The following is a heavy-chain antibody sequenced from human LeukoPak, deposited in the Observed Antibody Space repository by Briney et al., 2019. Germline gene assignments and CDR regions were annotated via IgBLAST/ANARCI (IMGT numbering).Heavy chain of an antibody. CDR3: ARGFRGSFYVWDAYDI. CDR2: IYTSGST. D-gene: IGHD3-16*01. CDR1: GGSISSYY. Sequence: SETLSLTCTVSGGSISSYYWSWIRQPAGKGLEWIGRIYTSGSTNYNPSLKSRVTMSVDTSKNQFSLKLSSVTAADTAVYYCARGFRGSFYVWDAYDIWGQGTMVTVSS. V-gene: IGHV4-4*07. J-gene: IGHJ3*02.